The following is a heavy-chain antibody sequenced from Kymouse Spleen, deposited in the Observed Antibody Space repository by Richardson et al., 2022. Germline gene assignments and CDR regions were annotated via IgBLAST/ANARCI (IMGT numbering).Heavy chain of an antibody. J-gene: IGHJ3*02. CDR1: GFTFSSYG. D-gene: IGHD6-13*01,IGHD6-25*01,IGHD6-6*01. Sequence: QVQLVESGGGVVQPGRSLRLSCAASGFTFSSYGMHWVRQAPGKGLEWVAVIWYDGSNKYYADSVKGRFTISRDNSKNTLYLQMNSLRAEDTAVYYCARDDVAADAFDIWGQGTMVTVSS. CDR2: IWYDGSNK. CDR3: ARDDVAADAFDI. V-gene: IGHV3-33*01.